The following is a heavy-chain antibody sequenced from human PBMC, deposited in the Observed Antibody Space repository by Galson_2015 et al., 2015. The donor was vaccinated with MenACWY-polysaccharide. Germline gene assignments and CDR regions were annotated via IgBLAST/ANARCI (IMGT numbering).Heavy chain of an antibody. CDR2: ISWNSGSI. D-gene: IGHD6-19*01. CDR3: AKGYSSGWYYFDY. V-gene: IGHV3-9*01. J-gene: IGHJ4*02. Sequence: SLRLSCAASGFTFDDYAMHWVRHAPGKGLEWVSGISWNSGSIGYADSVKGRFTISRDNAKNSLYLQMNSLRAEDTALYYCAKGYSSGWYYFDYWGQGTLVTVSS. CDR1: GFTFDDYA.